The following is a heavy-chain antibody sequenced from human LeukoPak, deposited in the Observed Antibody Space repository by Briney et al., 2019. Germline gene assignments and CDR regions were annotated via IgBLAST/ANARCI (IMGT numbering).Heavy chain of an antibody. CDR3: ARTSYSSGWYRH. D-gene: IGHD6-19*01. V-gene: IGHV3-30*04. CDR1: GFTFSSYA. Sequence: GRSLRLSCAASGFTFSSYAMHWVRQAPGKGLEWVAVISYDGSNKYYADSVKGRFTISRDNAKNSLYLQMNSLRAEDTAVYYCARTSYSSGWYRHWGQGTLVTVSS. CDR2: ISYDGSNK. J-gene: IGHJ4*02.